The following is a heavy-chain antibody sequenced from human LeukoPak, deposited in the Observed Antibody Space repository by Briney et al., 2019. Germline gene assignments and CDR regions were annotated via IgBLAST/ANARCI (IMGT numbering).Heavy chain of an antibody. V-gene: IGHV5-51*01. Sequence: GESLKISCKGSGYSFTSYWIGWVRQMPGKGLGWMGIIYPGDSDTRYSPSFQGQVTISADKSISTAYLQWSSLKASDTAMYYCARQYGSGSYYTPGDVWGQGTTVTVSS. CDR1: GYSFTSYW. CDR3: ARQYGSGSYYTPGDV. D-gene: IGHD3-10*01. CDR2: IYPGDSDT. J-gene: IGHJ6*02.